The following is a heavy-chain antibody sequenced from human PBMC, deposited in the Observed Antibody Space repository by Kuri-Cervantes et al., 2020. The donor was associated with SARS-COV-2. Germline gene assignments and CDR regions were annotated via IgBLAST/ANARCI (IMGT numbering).Heavy chain of an antibody. CDR2: ISGSGGST. Sequence: GESLKISCAASGFTFSSYAMSWVRQAPGKGLEWVSAISGSGGSTYYADSVKGRFTISRDNSKNTLYLQMNSLRAEDTAVYYCANGYGDNHRSPFNYWGQGTLVTVSS. CDR3: ANGYGDNHRSPFNY. CDR1: GFTFSSYA. V-gene: IGHV3-23*01. J-gene: IGHJ4*02. D-gene: IGHD4-17*01.